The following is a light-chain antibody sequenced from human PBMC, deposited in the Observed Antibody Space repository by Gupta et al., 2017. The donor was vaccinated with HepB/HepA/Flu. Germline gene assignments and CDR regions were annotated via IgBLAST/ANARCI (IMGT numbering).Light chain of an antibody. V-gene: IGKV1-5*03. CDR3: QQNNSSWT. J-gene: IGKJ1*01. CDR1: QSISSW. CDR2: KAS. Sequence: DIQMTQSPSTLSASVGDRVTITCRASQSISSWLAWYQQKPGKAPKLLIYKASSLESGVPSRFSGSGSGTEFTLTTSSLQTDDFAVYYGQQNNSSWTFGQGTKVEIK.